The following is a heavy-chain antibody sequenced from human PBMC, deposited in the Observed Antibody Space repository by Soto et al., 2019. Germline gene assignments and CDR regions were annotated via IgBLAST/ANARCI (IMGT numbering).Heavy chain of an antibody. V-gene: IGHV1-18*04. CDR2: VSNRNGVT. Sequence: GASVKVFCKTSGYTFANFDFSWVRQAPGQGLEWMGWVSNRNGVTNYAENFRDRVTISTDTSTNTVYMELRSLRSDDTAVYFCARERLNTGWYGFDYWGQGTQVTVSS. J-gene: IGHJ4*02. CDR1: GYTFANFD. D-gene: IGHD6-19*01. CDR3: ARERLNTGWYGFDY.